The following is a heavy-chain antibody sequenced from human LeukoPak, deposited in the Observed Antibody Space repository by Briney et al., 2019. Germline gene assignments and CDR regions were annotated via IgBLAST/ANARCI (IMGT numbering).Heavy chain of an antibody. CDR2: INPNSGGT. D-gene: IGHD3-3*01. V-gene: IGHV1-2*02. CDR1: GYTFTGYY. J-gene: IGHJ4*02. CDR3: ARDFFGSWSGPEPAYYFDS. Sequence: ASVKVSCKASGYTFTGYYMHWVRQAPGQGLEWMGWINPNSGGTNYAQKFQGRVTMTRDTSISTAYMELSRLRSDDTAVYYCARDFFGSWSGPEPAYYFDSWGQGTLVTVSS.